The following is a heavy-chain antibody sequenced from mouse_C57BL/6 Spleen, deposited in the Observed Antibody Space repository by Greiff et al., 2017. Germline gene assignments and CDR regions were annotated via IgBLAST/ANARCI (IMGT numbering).Heavy chain of an antibody. D-gene: IGHD2-1*01. V-gene: IGHV1-72*01. CDR1: CYTFTSYW. Sequence: QVQLQQPGAELVKPGASVKLSCKASCYTFTSYWMHWVKQRPGRGLEWIGRNDPNSGGTKYNEKFKRKAALTVDKPSSTAYMQLSSLTSEVSAVYYCARSRGYGNWYFDVWGTGTTVTVSS. CDR3: ARSRGYGNWYFDV. J-gene: IGHJ1*03. CDR2: NDPNSGGT.